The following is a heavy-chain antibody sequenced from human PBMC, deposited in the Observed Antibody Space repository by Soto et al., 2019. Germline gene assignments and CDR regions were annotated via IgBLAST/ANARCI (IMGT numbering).Heavy chain of an antibody. J-gene: IGHJ4*01. Sequence: PSETLSLTCTVSGDSINSADYYWSWLRQPPGKGLEWIGYIYYSRSDYYNPSLGRRATITIDTSRNQFSLNLMSVTAADTAVYYCARVVQFYDSSGYSFYYFDYW. D-gene: IGHD3-22*01. CDR2: IYYSRSD. CDR1: GDSINSADYY. V-gene: IGHV4-30-4*01. CDR3: ARVVQFYDSSGYSFYYFDY.